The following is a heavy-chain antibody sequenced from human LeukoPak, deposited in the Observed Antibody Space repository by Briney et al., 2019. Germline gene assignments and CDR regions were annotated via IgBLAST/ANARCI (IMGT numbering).Heavy chain of an antibody. CDR3: ARKPVGYGSGSYYIDY. CDR2: ISSSSTTV. J-gene: IGHJ4*02. D-gene: IGHD3-10*01. Sequence: PGGSLRLSCAASGFTFSSYSMNWVRQAPGKGLEWVSYISSSSTTVYYADSVEGRFTISRDNAKNSLYLQMNSLRAEDTAVYYCARKPVGYGSGSYYIDYWGQGTLVTVSS. V-gene: IGHV3-48*04. CDR1: GFTFSSYS.